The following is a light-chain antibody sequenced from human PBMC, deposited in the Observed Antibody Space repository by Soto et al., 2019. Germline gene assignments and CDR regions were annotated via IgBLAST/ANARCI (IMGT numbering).Light chain of an antibody. CDR2: SNN. CDR3: AAWDDSFWV. Sequence: QPVLTQPPSASGTPGQRVTISCSGSSSNIGNNAVNWYQHLPGTAPKLLIYSNNQRPSGVPDRFSGSKSGTSASLAISGLQSEDEADYYCAAWDDSFWVFGGGTKLTVL. V-gene: IGLV1-44*01. CDR1: SSNIGNNA. J-gene: IGLJ3*02.